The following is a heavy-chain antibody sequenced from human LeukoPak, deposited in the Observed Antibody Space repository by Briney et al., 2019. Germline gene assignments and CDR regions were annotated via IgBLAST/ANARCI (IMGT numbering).Heavy chain of an antibody. J-gene: IGHJ4*02. CDR2: INPNSGGT. CDR3: ARAGVSIAARSEY. CDR1: GYTFTGYY. Sequence: GASVKVSCKASGYTFTGYYMHWVRQAPGQGLEWMGWINPNSGGTNYAQKFQGRVTMTRDTSISTAYMELSRLRSDDTAVYYCARAGVSIAARSEYWGQGTLVTVSS. V-gene: IGHV1-2*02. D-gene: IGHD6-6*01.